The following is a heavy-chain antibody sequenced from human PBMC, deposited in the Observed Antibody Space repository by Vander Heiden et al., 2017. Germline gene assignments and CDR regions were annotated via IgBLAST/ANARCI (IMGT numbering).Heavy chain of an antibody. CDR3: ITWGGGDDGDNEFFQH. Sequence: EVQLVESAGGLVQSGRFLQLSCAASRFTFSGPAMHWVRQPSGKGLGGVGRIRSKYNSYATAYAASVEGRFTISRDDSRNTAFLQMNSLKIEDTAVYYCITWGGGDDGDNEFFQHWGQGALVTVSS. CDR2: IRSKYNSYAT. J-gene: IGHJ1*01. V-gene: IGHV3-73*02. D-gene: IGHD4-17*01. CDR1: RFTFSGPA.